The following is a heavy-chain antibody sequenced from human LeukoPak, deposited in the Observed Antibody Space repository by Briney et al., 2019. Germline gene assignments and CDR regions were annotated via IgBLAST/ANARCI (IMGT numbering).Heavy chain of an antibody. CDR3: AKDDSYTAMPYTTDY. D-gene: IGHD5-18*01. J-gene: IGHJ4*02. Sequence: PGGPLRLSCAASGFTFSSYAMSWVRQAPGKGLEWVSAISGSGGSTYYADCVKGRFTIPRHNSKTTLYLQMNSLRAEPPAVYYCAKDDSYTAMPYTTDYWGQGTLVTVSS. CDR2: ISGSGGST. V-gene: IGHV3-23*01. CDR1: GFTFSSYA.